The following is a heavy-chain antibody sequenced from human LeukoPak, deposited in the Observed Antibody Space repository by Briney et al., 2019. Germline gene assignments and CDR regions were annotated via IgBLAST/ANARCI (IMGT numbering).Heavy chain of an antibody. D-gene: IGHD6-25*01. V-gene: IGHV4-34*01. J-gene: IGHJ5*02. CDR2: VNRVGYT. CDR1: GASFTGYS. Sequence: PSETLSLTCAVPGASFTGYSWSWIRQPPGKGLEWIGEVNRVGYTIYNPSLKSRVTISIDTSTTQFSLRLTSVTVADTAVYFCARERVVSDYNWFDPWGQGTLVTVSS. CDR3: ARERVVSDYNWFDP.